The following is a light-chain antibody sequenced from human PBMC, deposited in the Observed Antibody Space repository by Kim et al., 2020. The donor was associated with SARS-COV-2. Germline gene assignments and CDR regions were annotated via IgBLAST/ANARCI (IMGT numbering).Light chain of an antibody. J-gene: IGKJ2*01. V-gene: IGKV3-15*01. CDR3: QQYHSWPPMYT. CDR2: DAS. Sequence: SPGERANLSCRASQSVSSNLVWYQQKPGQAPRLLIYDASTRATDVPARFSGSGSGTEFTLTINSLQSEDSAVYYCQQYHSWPPMYTFGQGTKLEI. CDR1: QSVSSN.